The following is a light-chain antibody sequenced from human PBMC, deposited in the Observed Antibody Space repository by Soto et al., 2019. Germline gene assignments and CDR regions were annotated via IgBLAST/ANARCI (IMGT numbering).Light chain of an antibody. CDR3: ASWDDRLNGVI. Sequence: QSVLTQPPSASGTPGQRVTISCSGSNSNIGSNTVNWYQQLPGTAPKLLIYDNNKRPSGVPGRFSDSKSGSSASLSISGLQSEDEADYYFASWDDRLNGVIFGGGTKLTVL. J-gene: IGLJ2*01. CDR1: NSNIGSNT. V-gene: IGLV1-44*01. CDR2: DNN.